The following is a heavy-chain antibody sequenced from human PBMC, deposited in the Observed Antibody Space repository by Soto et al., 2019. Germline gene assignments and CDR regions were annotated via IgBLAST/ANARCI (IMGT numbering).Heavy chain of an antibody. CDR3: NTGRHYDILTGYYLKVFDY. Sequence: GSRQFSCAASAFTFSNAWMSRGRQAPRKGREWGGCIKSKTDGGTTVYAAPVKGRFAISRDDSRNTLYRQMNSLKSADTAVYYRNTGRHYDILTGYYLKVFDYWGQGTQVTVYS. V-gene: IGHV3-15*01. D-gene: IGHD3-9*01. CDR1: AFTFSNAW. CDR2: IKSKTDGGTT. J-gene: IGHJ4*02.